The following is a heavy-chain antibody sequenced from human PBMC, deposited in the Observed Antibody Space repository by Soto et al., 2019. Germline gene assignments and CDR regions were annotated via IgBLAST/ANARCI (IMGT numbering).Heavy chain of an antibody. D-gene: IGHD2-15*01. CDR1: GFTFSSYG. J-gene: IGHJ4*02. CDR3: AKDSAQVVVVAAFDY. Sequence: VQLVESGGGVVQPGRSLRLSCAASGFTFSSYGMHWVRQAPGKGLEWVAVISYDGSNKYYADSVKGRFTISRDNSKNTLYLQMNSLRAEDTAVYYCAKDSAQVVVVAAFDYWGQGTLVTVSS. V-gene: IGHV3-30*18. CDR2: ISYDGSNK.